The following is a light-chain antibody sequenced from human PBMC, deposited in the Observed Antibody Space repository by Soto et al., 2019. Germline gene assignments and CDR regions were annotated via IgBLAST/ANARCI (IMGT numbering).Light chain of an antibody. V-gene: IGKV2-30*01. CDR2: KVT. J-gene: IGKJ1*01. CDR3: MQGISWPRT. CDR1: QGLAYSDGNTY. Sequence: DVVLTQSPLSLPVTLGQPASISCRSSQGLAYSDGNTYLSWFFQRPGQSPRRLISKVTKRDSGVSDRFSGKGAGNYFTMNISRVEAEDVGVYYCMQGISWPRTFGQGTKVEIK.